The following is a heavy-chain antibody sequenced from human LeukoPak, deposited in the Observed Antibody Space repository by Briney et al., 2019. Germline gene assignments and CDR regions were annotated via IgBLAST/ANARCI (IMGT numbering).Heavy chain of an antibody. CDR3: ARDSRDYYGSGNFDY. Sequence: GGSLGLSCAASGFTFSSYSMNWVRQAPGKGLEWVSGINWNGGSTGYADSVKGRFTISRDNAKNSLYLQMNSLRAEDTALYYCARDSRDYYGSGNFDYWGQGTLVTVSS. D-gene: IGHD3-10*01. CDR1: GFTFSSYS. CDR2: INWNGGST. V-gene: IGHV3-20*04. J-gene: IGHJ4*02.